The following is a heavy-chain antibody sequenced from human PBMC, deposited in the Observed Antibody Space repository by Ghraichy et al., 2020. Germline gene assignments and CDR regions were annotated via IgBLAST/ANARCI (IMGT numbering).Heavy chain of an antibody. CDR2: IYYSGST. CDR3: ARPFGNYVSYFDY. Sequence: SETLSLTCTVSGVSISSSSYYWGWIRQPPGKGLEWIGSIYYSGSTYYNPSLKSRVTISVDTSKNRFSLKLGSVTAADTAVYYCARPFGNYVSYFDYWGQGTLVTVSS. D-gene: IGHD1-7*01. V-gene: IGHV4-39*01. J-gene: IGHJ4*02. CDR1: GVSISSSSYY.